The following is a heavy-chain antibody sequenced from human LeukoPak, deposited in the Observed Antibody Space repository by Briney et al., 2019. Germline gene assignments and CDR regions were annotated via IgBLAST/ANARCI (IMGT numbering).Heavy chain of an antibody. Sequence: GGSLRLSCAASGFTFSSYAMHWVRQAPGKGLEWVAVISYDGSNKYYADSVKGRFTISRDNSKNTLYLQMTSLRAEDTAVYFCAKEGDYSAFAFDQWGQGTLVTVSS. J-gene: IGHJ4*02. CDR3: AKEGDYSAFAFDQ. CDR1: GFTFSSYA. V-gene: IGHV3-30-3*01. D-gene: IGHD4-11*01. CDR2: ISYDGSNK.